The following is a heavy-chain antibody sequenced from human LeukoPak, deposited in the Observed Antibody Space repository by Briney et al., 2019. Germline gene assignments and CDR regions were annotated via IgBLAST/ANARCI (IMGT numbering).Heavy chain of an antibody. Sequence: SETLSLTCTVSGGSISSYYWSWIRQPAGKGLEWIGRIYTSGSTNYNPSLKSRVTMSVDTSKNQFSLKLSSVTAADTAVYYCARENSSGWYVSFDYWGQGTLVTASS. D-gene: IGHD6-19*01. CDR3: ARENSSGWYVSFDY. J-gene: IGHJ4*02. V-gene: IGHV4-4*07. CDR1: GGSISSYY. CDR2: IYTSGST.